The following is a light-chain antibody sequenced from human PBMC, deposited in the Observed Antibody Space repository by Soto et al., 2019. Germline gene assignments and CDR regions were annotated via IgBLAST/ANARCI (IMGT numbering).Light chain of an antibody. CDR3: SSYTTSRIYV. V-gene: IGLV2-14*01. Sequence: QSVLTQPASVSGSPGQSITISCTGSSSDVGAYNYVSWYQQHPGKAHKLMIYDVSNRPSGVSSRFSGSKSGNTASLTLSGLQAEDEADYYCSSYTTSRIYVFGTGTKVTVL. J-gene: IGLJ1*01. CDR2: DVS. CDR1: SSDVGAYNY.